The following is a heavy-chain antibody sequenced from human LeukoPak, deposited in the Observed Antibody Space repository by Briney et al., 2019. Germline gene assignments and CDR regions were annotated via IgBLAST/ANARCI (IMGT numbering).Heavy chain of an antibody. J-gene: IGHJ4*02. CDR2: IYYSGST. CDR3: ARLLATYSSGHDY. V-gene: IGHV4-39*01. D-gene: IGHD6-19*01. Sequence: PSETLSLTCTVSGGSISSSSYYWGWIRQPPGKGLEWIGSIYYSGSTYYNPSLKSRVTISVDTSKNQFSLKLSSVTAADTAVYHCARLLATYSSGHDYWGQGTLVTVSS. CDR1: GGSISSSSYY.